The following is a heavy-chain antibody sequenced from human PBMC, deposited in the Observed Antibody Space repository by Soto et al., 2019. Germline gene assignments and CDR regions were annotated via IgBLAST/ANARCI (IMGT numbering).Heavy chain of an antibody. CDR1: GFTLEDYA. CDR3: AKDTQLWDAFDI. J-gene: IGHJ3*02. D-gene: IGHD2-2*01. CDR2: ISWNSGSI. Sequence: QPGGSLRLSCAASGFTLEDYAMHWVRQAPGKGLEWVSGISWNSGSIGYADSVKGRFTISRDNAKNSLYLQMNSLRAEDTALYYCAKDTQLWDAFDIWGQGTMVTVSS. V-gene: IGHV3-9*01.